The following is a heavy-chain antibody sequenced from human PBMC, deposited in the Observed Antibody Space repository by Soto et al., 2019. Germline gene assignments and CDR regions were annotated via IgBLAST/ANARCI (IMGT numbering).Heavy chain of an antibody. D-gene: IGHD3-22*01. V-gene: IGHV4-59*01. J-gene: IGHJ3*02. CDR1: GGSISSYY. CDR2: IYYSGIT. Sequence: SETLSLTCTVSGGSISSYYWSWIRQPPGKGLEWIGYIYYSGITDYNPSLKSRATISVDTSKNQFSLKLSSVTAADTAVYYCARDVGYYYDGSGSLAFDIWGQGTMVTVSS. CDR3: ARDVGYYYDGSGSLAFDI.